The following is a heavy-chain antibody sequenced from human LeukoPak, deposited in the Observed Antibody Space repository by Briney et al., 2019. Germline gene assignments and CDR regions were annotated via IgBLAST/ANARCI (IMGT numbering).Heavy chain of an antibody. D-gene: IGHD3-9*01. CDR2: ISGSGANT. V-gene: IGHV3-23*01. CDR3: AKERAGYINPYYFDY. J-gene: IGHJ4*02. CDR1: GFTFSTYA. Sequence: GGSLRLSCAASGFTFSTYAMSWVRQAPGKGLEWVSTISGSGANTYYADSVRGRFTISRDNSKNTLYLHMNSLRAEDTAVYYCAKERAGYINPYYFDYWGQGTLVTVSS.